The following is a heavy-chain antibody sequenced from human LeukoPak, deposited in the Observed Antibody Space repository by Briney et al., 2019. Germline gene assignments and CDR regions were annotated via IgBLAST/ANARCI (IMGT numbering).Heavy chain of an antibody. Sequence: GGSLRLSCAAAGFTVSRKYMSWVRQAPGKGLEWVANIKQDGSEKYYVDSVKGRFTISRDNAKNSLYPQMNSLRAEDTAVYYCAREDSSGWNYWGQGTLVTVSS. CDR2: IKQDGSEK. D-gene: IGHD6-19*01. V-gene: IGHV3-7*01. CDR1: GFTVSRKY. J-gene: IGHJ4*02. CDR3: AREDSSGWNY.